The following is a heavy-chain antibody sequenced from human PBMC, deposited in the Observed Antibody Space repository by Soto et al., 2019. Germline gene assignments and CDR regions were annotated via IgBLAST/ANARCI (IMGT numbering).Heavy chain of an antibody. CDR3: ARLGSYYYYYMDV. V-gene: IGHV4-59*08. Sequence: SETLSLTCTVSGGSISSYYWSWIRQPPGKGLEWIGYIYYSGSTNYNPSLKSRVTISVDKSKNQFSLKLSSVTAADTAVYYCARLGSYYYYYMDVWGKGTTVTVSS. CDR2: IYYSGST. CDR1: GGSISSYY. J-gene: IGHJ6*03.